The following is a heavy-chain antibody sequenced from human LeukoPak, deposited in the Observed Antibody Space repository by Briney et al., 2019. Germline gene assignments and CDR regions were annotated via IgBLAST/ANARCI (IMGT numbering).Heavy chain of an antibody. Sequence: GGSLRLSCEFTFSGYWMSWVRQAPGKGLEWVGRIKSKTDGGTTDYAAPVKGRFTISRDDSKNTLYLQMNSLKTEDTAVYYCTTDQEWFGELLDYWGQGTLVTVSS. CDR3: TTDQEWFGELLDY. D-gene: IGHD3-10*01. CDR2: IKSKTDGGTT. J-gene: IGHJ4*02. CDR1: TFSGYW. V-gene: IGHV3-15*01.